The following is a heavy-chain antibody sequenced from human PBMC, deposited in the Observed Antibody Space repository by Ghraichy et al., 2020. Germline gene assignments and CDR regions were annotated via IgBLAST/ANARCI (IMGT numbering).Heavy chain of an antibody. V-gene: IGHV1-18*04. CDR2: ISAYRVYT. CDR1: AYSFTSYG. CDR3: ASLFMIRGVIIIDY. D-gene: IGHD3-10*01. J-gene: IGHJ4*02. Sequence: ASVKVSCKASAYSFTSYGFSWVRQAPGQGLEWIGWISAYRVYTNYAQKFQGRVIMTTDTSTSTAYMELRSLRSDDTAVYYCASLFMIRGVIIIDYWGQGALVTVSS.